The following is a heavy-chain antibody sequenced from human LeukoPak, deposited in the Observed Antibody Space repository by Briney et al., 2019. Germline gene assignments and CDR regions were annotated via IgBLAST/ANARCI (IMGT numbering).Heavy chain of an antibody. CDR2: IIPIFNTI. Sequence: ASVKVSFKASGGTLSTYSISWVRQAPGQGLEWMGGIIPIFNTINYAQRFQGRVTLTADESTNTAYMELSGLRSEDTAVYYCARGLSRWSTPTSSYYYRMDVWGQGTTVAVSS. J-gene: IGHJ6*02. CDR1: GGTLSTYS. D-gene: IGHD4-23*01. CDR3: ARGLSRWSTPTSSYYYRMDV. V-gene: IGHV1-69*13.